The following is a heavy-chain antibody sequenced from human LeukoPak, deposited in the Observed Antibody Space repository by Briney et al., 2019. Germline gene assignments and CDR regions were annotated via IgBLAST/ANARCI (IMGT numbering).Heavy chain of an antibody. CDR2: IYPGDSDT. D-gene: IGHD3-10*01. CDR3: ARGGYVYGSRGWFDS. V-gene: IGHV5-51*01. CDR1: GYSFRRYW. Sequence: GESLKISCQGSGYSFRRYWIAWVRQMPGKGLEWMGIIYPGDSDTRYSPSFQGQVTISVDKSISVAYLQWSSLKASDTAMYFCARGGYVYGSRGWFDSWGQGTLVTVSS. J-gene: IGHJ5*01.